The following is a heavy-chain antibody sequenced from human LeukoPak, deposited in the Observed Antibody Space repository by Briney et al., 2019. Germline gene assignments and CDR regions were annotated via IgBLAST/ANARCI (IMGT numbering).Heavy chain of an antibody. Sequence: GGSLRLSCAASGFTFSRYWMSWVRQAPGKGLEWVANIKQDGSEKYYVDSVRGRFTISRDNAKNSLYLQMNSLRAEDTAAYYCAIGEGNRWFDPWGQGTLVTVSS. CDR1: GFTFSRYW. CDR2: IKQDGSEK. J-gene: IGHJ5*02. V-gene: IGHV3-7*01. CDR3: AIGEGNRWFDP. D-gene: IGHD2/OR15-2a*01.